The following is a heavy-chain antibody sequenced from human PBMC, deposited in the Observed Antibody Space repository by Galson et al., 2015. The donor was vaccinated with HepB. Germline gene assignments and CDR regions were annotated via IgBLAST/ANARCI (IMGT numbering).Heavy chain of an antibody. CDR1: GGTFSSYT. CDR2: IIPILDIV. Sequence: SVKVSCKASGGTFSSYTISWVRQAPGQGLEWMGRIIPILDIVNYAQKFLGRVTITADKSTNTAYMELSSLKSEDTAVYYCARTQSIAALDNWFDPWGQGTLVTVSS. J-gene: IGHJ5*02. V-gene: IGHV1-69*02. CDR3: ARTQSIAALDNWFDP. D-gene: IGHD6-6*01.